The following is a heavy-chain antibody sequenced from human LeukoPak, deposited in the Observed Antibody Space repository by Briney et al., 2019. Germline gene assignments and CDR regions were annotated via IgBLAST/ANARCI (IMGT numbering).Heavy chain of an antibody. CDR1: GGSISSYY. V-gene: IGHV4-59*01. CDR3: ACRHDAFDI. J-gene: IGHJ3*02. CDR2: IYYSGST. Sequence: PSETLSLTCTVSGGSISSYYWSWIRQPPGKGLEWIGYIYYSGSTNYNPSLKSRVTISVDTSKNQLSLKLSSVTAADTAVYYCACRHDAFDIWGQGTMVTVSS.